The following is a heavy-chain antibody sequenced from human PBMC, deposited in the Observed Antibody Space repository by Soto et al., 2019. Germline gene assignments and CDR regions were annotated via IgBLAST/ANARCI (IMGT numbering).Heavy chain of an antibody. V-gene: IGHV1-69*01. D-gene: IGHD2-21*02. Sequence: QVQLVQSGAEVKKPGSSVKVSCKASGGTFSSYAISWVRQAPGQGLEWMGGIIPIFGTANYAQKFQGRVTLTADESTSTVYMELSRLRSEDTAVYYCARDGGPYCGGDCYPPRGFDPWGQGTLVTVSS. CDR2: IIPIFGTA. CDR1: GGTFSSYA. J-gene: IGHJ5*02. CDR3: ARDGGPYCGGDCYPPRGFDP.